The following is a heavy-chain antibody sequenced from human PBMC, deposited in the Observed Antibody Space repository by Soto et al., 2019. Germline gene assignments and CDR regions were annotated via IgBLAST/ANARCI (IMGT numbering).Heavy chain of an antibody. Sequence: GGSLRLSCAASGFTFSSYGMHWVRQAPGKGLEWGAVIWYDGSNKYYSDSVKGRFTIPRDHSKNTLYLQMNSRIAEDTAVYYCASSLDYYGSGSYSLDYWGQGALVTVSS. CDR2: IWYDGSNK. D-gene: IGHD3-10*01. J-gene: IGHJ4*02. CDR1: GFTFSSYG. V-gene: IGHV3-33*01. CDR3: ASSLDYYGSGSYSLDY.